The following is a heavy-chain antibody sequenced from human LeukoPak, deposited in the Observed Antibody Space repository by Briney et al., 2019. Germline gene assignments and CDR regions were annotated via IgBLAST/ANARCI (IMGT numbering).Heavy chain of an antibody. Sequence: GGSLRLSCAASGFTFSSYSMNWVRQAPGKGLEWVSYISSSSSTIYYADSVKGRFTISRDNAKNSLYLQMNSLRAEDTAVYYCARGFGSGSSLPFDYWGQGTLVTVSS. D-gene: IGHD3-10*01. J-gene: IGHJ4*02. CDR3: ARGFGSGSSLPFDY. CDR2: ISSSSSTI. V-gene: IGHV3-48*01. CDR1: GFTFSSYS.